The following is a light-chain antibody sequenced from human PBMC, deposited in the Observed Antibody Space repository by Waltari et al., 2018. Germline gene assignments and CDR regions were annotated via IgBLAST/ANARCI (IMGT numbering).Light chain of an antibody. Sequence: DIQMTQSPSSLSASVGDRVTITCQASHDISNYLNWYQQKPGQAPTLLVYDASNLETGVPSRVRGSGSGTDVTFTISSLQPEDIATYYCQQYDNLLIFTFGPGTKVDIK. CDR3: QQYDNLLIFT. CDR2: DAS. CDR1: HDISNY. V-gene: IGKV1-33*01. J-gene: IGKJ3*01.